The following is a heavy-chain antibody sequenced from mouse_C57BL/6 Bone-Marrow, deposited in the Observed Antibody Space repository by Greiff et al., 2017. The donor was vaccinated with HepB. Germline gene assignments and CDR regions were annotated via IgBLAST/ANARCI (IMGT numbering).Heavy chain of an antibody. D-gene: IGHD2-3*01. CDR3: ARDGYFPMDY. CDR1: GYSFTSYY. V-gene: IGHV1-66*01. CDR2: IYPGSGNT. Sequence: VKLVESGPELVKPGASVKISCKASGYSFTSYYIHWVKQRPGQGLEWIGWIYPGSGNTKYNEKFKGKATLTADTSSSTAYMQLSSLTSEDSAVYYCARDGYFPMDYWGQGTSVTVSS. J-gene: IGHJ4*01.